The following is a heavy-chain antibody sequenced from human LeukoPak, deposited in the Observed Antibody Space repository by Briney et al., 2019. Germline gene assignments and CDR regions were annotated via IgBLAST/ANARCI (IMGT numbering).Heavy chain of an antibody. Sequence: GASVKVSCKASGYTFTSYYMHWVRQAPGQGLEWMGIINPSGGSTSYAQKFQGRVTMTRDTSMSTVYMELSSLRSEDTAVYYCARDEVYCSGGSCYPDYWGQGTLVTVSS. CDR3: ARDEVYCSGGSCYPDY. V-gene: IGHV1-46*03. D-gene: IGHD2-15*01. CDR2: INPSGGST. J-gene: IGHJ4*02. CDR1: GYTFTSYY.